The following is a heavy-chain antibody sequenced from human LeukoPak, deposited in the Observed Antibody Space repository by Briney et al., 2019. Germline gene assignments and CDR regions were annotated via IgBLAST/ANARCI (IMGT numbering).Heavy chain of an antibody. J-gene: IGHJ1*01. Sequence: SETLSLTCAVYGGSFSGYYWSWIRQPPGKGLEWIGGINHSGSTNYNPSLKSRVTISVDTSKNQFSLKLSSVTAADTAVYYCASGYYYDSSGYSYFQHWGQGTLVTVSS. CDR1: GGSFSGYY. V-gene: IGHV4-34*01. D-gene: IGHD3-22*01. CDR3: ASGYYYDSSGYSYFQH. CDR2: INHSGST.